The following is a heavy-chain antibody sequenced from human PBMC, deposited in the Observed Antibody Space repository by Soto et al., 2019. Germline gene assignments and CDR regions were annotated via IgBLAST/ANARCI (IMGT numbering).Heavy chain of an antibody. D-gene: IGHD3-16*01. J-gene: IGHJ6*02. CDR3: AKDLGASGDYYGMDV. V-gene: IGHV3-30*18. CDR2: ISYDGSNK. Sequence: QVQLVESGGGVVQPGRSLRLSCAASGFTFSSYGMHWVRHAPGKGLEWVAVISYDGSNKYYADSVKGRFTISRDNSKNTLYLQMNSLRAEDTAVYYCAKDLGASGDYYGMDVWGQGTTVTVSS. CDR1: GFTFSSYG.